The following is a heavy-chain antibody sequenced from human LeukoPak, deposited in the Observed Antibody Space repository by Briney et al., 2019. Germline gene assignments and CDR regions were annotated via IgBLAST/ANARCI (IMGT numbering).Heavy chain of an antibody. J-gene: IGHJ3*02. V-gene: IGHV4-39*01. CDR3: ARGRITMVRGVIMDDAFDI. Sequence: PSQTLSLTCTVSGGSISSSSYYWGWIRQPPGKGLEWIGNFYFSGSTYYNPSLKSRVTISVDTSKNQFSLKLSFVTAADTAVYYCARGRITMVRGVIMDDAFDIWGQGTMVTVSS. CDR2: FYFSGST. D-gene: IGHD3-10*01. CDR1: GGSISSSSYY.